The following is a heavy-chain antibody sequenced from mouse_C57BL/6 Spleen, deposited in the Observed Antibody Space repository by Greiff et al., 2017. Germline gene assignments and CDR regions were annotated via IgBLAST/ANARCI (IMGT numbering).Heavy chain of an antibody. CDR3: ARDHLWYFDV. CDR1: GYSITSGYY. J-gene: IGHJ1*03. Sequence: VQLKQSGPGLVKPSQSLSLTCSVTGYSITSGYYWNWIRQFPGNKLEWMGYISYDGSNNYNPSLKNRISITRDTSKNQFFLKLNSVTTEDTATYYCARDHLWYFDVWGTGTTVTVSS. V-gene: IGHV3-6*01. CDR2: ISYDGSN.